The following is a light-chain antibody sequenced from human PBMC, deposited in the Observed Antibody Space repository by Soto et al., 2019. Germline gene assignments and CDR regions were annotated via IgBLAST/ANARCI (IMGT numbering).Light chain of an antibody. CDR3: QQYNNWPMT. V-gene: IGKV3-15*01. CDR1: QSVSSN. J-gene: IGKJ2*01. CDR2: DAS. Sequence: ETVMTQSAAALSVSVGERVTLSCRASQSVSSNLAWYQQRPGQAPRLLIHDASTRATGVPDRFSGSGSGTDFTLTISSLQPEDFAIYYCQQYNNWPMTFGQGTKLEIK.